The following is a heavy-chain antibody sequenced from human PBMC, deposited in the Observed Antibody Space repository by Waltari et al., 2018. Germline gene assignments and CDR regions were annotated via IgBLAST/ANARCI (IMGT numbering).Heavy chain of an antibody. V-gene: IGHV3-49*05. Sequence: EVQLVESGGGLVTPGRSLRLSCAASVFTFGDYAMRLSRLAPGKGLEWVSFIRTSAYGGTTEYAASVRGRFTISRDDSNSIAYLQMNSLKTEDTAIYYCTRRRAVNWFDPWGQGTLVTVSS. J-gene: IGHJ5*02. CDR2: IRTSAYGGTT. CDR3: TRRRAVNWFDP. CDR1: VFTFGDYA.